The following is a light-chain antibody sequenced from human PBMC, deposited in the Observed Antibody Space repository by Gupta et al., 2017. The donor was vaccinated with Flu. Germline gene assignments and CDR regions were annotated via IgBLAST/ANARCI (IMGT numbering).Light chain of an antibody. CDR2: DNN. J-gene: IGLJ2*01. V-gene: IGLV1-51*01. Sequence: QSVLTHPPSVSASPGQTFTTSRSGSSSNIGNNYVSWYQQLPGTAPKLLIYDNNKRPSGIPDRFSGSKSGTSATLGITGLQTGDEADYYCGTWDSSLSAVVFDGGTKLTVL. CDR3: GTWDSSLSAVV. CDR1: SSNIGNNY.